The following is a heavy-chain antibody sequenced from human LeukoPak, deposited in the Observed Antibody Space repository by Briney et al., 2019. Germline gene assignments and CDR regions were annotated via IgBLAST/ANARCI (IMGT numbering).Heavy chain of an antibody. J-gene: IGHJ3*02. Sequence: KPSETLSLTCTVSGGSISSYYWSWIRQPPGKGLEWIGYIYYSGSTNYNPSLKSRVTISVDTSKNQFSLKLSSVTAADTAVYYCARDGLAIAAGQDAFDIWGQGTMVTVSS. CDR2: IYYSGST. D-gene: IGHD3-16*01. CDR1: GGSISSYY. CDR3: ARDGLAIAAGQDAFDI. V-gene: IGHV4-59*12.